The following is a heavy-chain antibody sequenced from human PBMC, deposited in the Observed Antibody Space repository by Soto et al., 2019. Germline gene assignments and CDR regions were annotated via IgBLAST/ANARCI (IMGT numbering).Heavy chain of an antibody. J-gene: IGHJ6*02. CDR1: GGSISSYY. Sequence: SETLSLTCTVSGGSISSYYWSWIRQPAGKGLEWIGRIYTSGSTNYNPSLKSRVTMSVDTSKNQFSLKLSSVTAADTAVYYCARDPEGWFGDPRDYYGMDVWGQGTTVTVSS. CDR2: IYTSGST. D-gene: IGHD3-10*01. V-gene: IGHV4-4*07. CDR3: ARDPEGWFGDPRDYYGMDV.